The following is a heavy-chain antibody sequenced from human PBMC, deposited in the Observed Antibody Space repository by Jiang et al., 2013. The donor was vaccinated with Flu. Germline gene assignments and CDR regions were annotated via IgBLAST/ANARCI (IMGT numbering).Heavy chain of an antibody. D-gene: IGHD2-15*01. CDR1: SSYY. V-gene: IGHV4-39*07. J-gene: IGHJ3*01. CDR2: LFQWEH. Sequence: SSYYWVWIRQAPTGRGWSGLEYLFQWEHLLQPSLESRATISVDTSKNQFSLRLNSVTSADTAVYYCAREGCSGRTCYQANEDYWGQGIMVTVSS. CDR3: AREGCSGRTCYQANEDY.